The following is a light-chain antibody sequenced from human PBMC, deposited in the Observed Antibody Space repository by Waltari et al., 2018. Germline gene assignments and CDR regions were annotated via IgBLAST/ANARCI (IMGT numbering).Light chain of an antibody. Sequence: DIVMTQSPDSLAVSLGERATVNCKSSQSVLYTPHNKSFLAWFQQKTGQPPKLLIQWASTRASAVPGRCSGSGSGRDFTLTISSLQAEDVAVYYCQQYYTIPWTFGQGTKVEIK. V-gene: IGKV4-1*01. CDR1: QSVLYTPHNKSF. CDR2: WAS. CDR3: QQYYTIPWT. J-gene: IGKJ1*01.